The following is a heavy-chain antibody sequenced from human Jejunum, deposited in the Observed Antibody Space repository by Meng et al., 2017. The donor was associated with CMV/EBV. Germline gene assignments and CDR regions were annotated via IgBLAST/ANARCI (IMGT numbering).Heavy chain of an antibody. CDR1: GYTFTSYG. Sequence: QAQLVQSGAEVKKPGASVRVSCKASGYTFTSYGFNWVRQAPGQGLEWMGWISAYNGVTTYAQKVQGRVSMTTDTSTSTAYMELRSLTSDDTAVYYCARVGDDNMRWCDPWGQGTLVTVSS. CDR2: ISAYNGVT. J-gene: IGHJ5*02. V-gene: IGHV1-18*01. CDR3: ARVGDDNMRWCDP. D-gene: IGHD2-8*02.